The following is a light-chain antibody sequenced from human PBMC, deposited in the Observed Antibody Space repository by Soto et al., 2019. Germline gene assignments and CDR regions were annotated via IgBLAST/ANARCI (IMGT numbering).Light chain of an antibody. CDR2: AAS. J-gene: IGKJ5*01. CDR3: QQRSNPPT. V-gene: IGKV3-11*01. Sequence: ETVFTQSPATLSLSPGERATLSCRASQSVSSYLAWYQQKPGQAPRILIYAASDRATGTPARFSGSGSGTDFTLTISSIESEEFAIYYCQQRSNPPTLGQGT. CDR1: QSVSSY.